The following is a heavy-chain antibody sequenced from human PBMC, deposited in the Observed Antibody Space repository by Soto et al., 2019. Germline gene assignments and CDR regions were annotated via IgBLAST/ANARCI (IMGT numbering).Heavy chain of an antibody. Sequence: QVQLVESGGGVVQPGRSLRLSCAASGFTFSSYGMHWVRQAPGKGLEWVAVISYDGSNKYYADYVKGRFTISSDNSKNTLYLQMNSLRAEDTAVYYCAKGKGYGMDVWGQGTTVTVSS. CDR1: GFTFSSYG. J-gene: IGHJ6*02. CDR2: ISYDGSNK. V-gene: IGHV3-30*18. CDR3: AKGKGYGMDV.